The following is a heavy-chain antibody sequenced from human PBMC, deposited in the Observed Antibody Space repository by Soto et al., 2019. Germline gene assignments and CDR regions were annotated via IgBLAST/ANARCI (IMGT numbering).Heavy chain of an antibody. V-gene: IGHV1-3*01. CDR1: GYTFTSYA. CDR3: ARTGKGQAASYWFDP. Sequence: SVKVSCKASGYTFTSYAMHWVRQAPGQRLEWMGWINAGNGNTKYSQKFQGRVTITRDTSASTAYMELSSLRSEDTAVYYCARTGKGQAASYWFDPWGQGTLVTVSS. J-gene: IGHJ5*02. CDR2: INAGNGNT. D-gene: IGHD3-10*01.